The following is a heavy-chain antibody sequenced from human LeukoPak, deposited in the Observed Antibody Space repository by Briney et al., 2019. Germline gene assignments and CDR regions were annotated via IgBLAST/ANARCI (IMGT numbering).Heavy chain of an antibody. CDR3: ATDHLGSGDGFDI. CDR1: GYTFSSYG. D-gene: IGHD1-26*01. V-gene: IGHV1-18*01. Sequence: ASVKVSCKASGYTFSSYGISWVRQAPGQGLEWTGWISAYNGNTNYAQKFQGRVTMTEDTSTDTAYMELSSLRSEDTAVYYCATDHLGSGDGFDIWGQGTMVTVSS. CDR2: ISAYNGNT. J-gene: IGHJ3*02.